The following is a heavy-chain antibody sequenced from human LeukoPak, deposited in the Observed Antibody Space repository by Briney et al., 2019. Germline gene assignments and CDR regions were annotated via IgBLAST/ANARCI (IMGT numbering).Heavy chain of an antibody. J-gene: IGHJ4*02. CDR1: GGSISSSSYY. Sequence: SETLSLTCTVSGGSISSSSYYWGWIRQPPGKGLEWIGTVYYSGDTYYNQSLKSRVTISADMSKNQLSLRLSSVTAADTAVYYCARLDYGDCGSFDYWGQGSLVTVSS. CDR2: VYYSGDT. CDR3: ARLDYGDCGSFDY. V-gene: IGHV4-39*01. D-gene: IGHD4-17*01.